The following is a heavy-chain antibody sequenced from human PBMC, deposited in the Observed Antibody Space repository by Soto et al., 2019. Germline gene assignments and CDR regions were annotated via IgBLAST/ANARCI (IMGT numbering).Heavy chain of an antibody. Sequence: QVQLVQSGAEVKKPGSSVKVSCKASGGTFSSYAISWVRQAPGQGLEWMGGIIPIFGTANYAQKFQGRVTITADKSTSTAYMELSSLRSEDTAVYYCARALLDPVNAHMNYYYYYGMDVWGQGTTVTVSS. D-gene: IGHD2-8*01. CDR2: IIPIFGTA. J-gene: IGHJ6*02. CDR1: GGTFSSYA. CDR3: ARALLDPVNAHMNYYYYYGMDV. V-gene: IGHV1-69*06.